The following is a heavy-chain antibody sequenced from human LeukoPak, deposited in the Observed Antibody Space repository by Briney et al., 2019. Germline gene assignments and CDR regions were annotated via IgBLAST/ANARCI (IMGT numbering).Heavy chain of an antibody. CDR2: IYPGFSEA. CDR1: GYTFHTYW. V-gene: IGHV5-51*01. D-gene: IGHD3-9*01. CDR3: ASGYDIVTGYFPPFEF. Sequence: PGESLKISCKGSGYTFHTYWIGWVRQMPGKGLEWMGVIYPGFSEARYSPSFEGRITISADKSLSTAYLHWSRLKASDTAIYYCASGYDIVTGYFPPFEFWGQGTLVT. J-gene: IGHJ4*02.